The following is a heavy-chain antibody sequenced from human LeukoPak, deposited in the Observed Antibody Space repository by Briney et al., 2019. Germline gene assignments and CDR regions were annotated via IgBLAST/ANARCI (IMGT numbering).Heavy chain of an antibody. Sequence: PGRSLRLSCAASGFTFDDYAMHWVRHAPGKGLEWVSGISWNSGSIGYADPVKGRFTISRDNAKNSLYLQMNSLRAEDTALYYCAKGRDPYYYYYGMDVWGQGTTVTVSS. CDR3: AKGRDPYYYYYGMDV. J-gene: IGHJ6*02. V-gene: IGHV3-9*01. CDR2: ISWNSGSI. CDR1: GFTFDDYA.